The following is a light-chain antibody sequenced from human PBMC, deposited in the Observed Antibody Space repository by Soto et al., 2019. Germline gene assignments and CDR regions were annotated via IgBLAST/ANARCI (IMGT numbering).Light chain of an antibody. CDR3: QQYNGYRR. CDR2: DAS. J-gene: IGKJ1*01. V-gene: IGKV1-5*01. Sequence: DIRSSPSRDSVSSSVGDRVLMPCRASQSISSWLAWYQQKPGKAPKLLIYDASSLESGVPSRFSGSGSGTEFTLTISSLQPDDFATYYCQQYNGYRRFAQGTKVDIK. CDR1: QSISSW.